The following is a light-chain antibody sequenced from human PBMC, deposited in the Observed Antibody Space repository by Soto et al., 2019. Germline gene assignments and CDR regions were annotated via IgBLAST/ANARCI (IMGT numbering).Light chain of an antibody. CDR1: QSISSW. J-gene: IGKJ1*01. Sequence: DIQMTQSPSTLSASVGDRVTITCRASQSISSWLAWYQQKPGKAPKLLIYKASSLESGVPSRFSGSGSGTEFTLTISSLQPDDFATYYCQQYNSLWTXGXG. CDR2: KAS. CDR3: QQYNSLWT. V-gene: IGKV1-5*03.